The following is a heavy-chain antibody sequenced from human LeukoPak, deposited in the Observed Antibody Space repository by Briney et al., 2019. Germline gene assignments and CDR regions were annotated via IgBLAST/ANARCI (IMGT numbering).Heavy chain of an antibody. Sequence: AGGSLRLSCVVSGINFADYAMHWVRQPPGKGLEWVSLISADGGSTFSADSVKGRFSISRDNSKNSLYLKMNSLRSEDTAMYYCAKESGKFDYWGQGTLVAVSS. V-gene: IGHV3-43*02. CDR1: GINFADYA. CDR3: AKESGKFDY. CDR2: ISADGGST. J-gene: IGHJ4*02.